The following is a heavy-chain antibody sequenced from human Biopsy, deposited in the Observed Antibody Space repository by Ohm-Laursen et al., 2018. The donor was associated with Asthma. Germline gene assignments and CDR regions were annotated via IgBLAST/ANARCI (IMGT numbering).Heavy chain of an antibody. V-gene: IGHV3-9*01. Sequence: SLRLSCSASGFRFESFAMHWVRQAPGKGLEWVAGIGLDSGTTVYAGSVRGRFTISRDNAKKSVFLQLNRLRAEDTAFYYCGKGAAAAIAYPDSWGQGTLVTVSS. CDR1: GFRFESFA. D-gene: IGHD2-2*01. CDR3: GKGAAAAIAYPDS. J-gene: IGHJ4*02. CDR2: IGLDSGTT.